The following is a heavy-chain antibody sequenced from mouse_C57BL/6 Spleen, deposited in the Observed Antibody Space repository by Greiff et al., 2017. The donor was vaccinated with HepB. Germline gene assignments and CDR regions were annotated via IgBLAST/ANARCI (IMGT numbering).Heavy chain of an antibody. CDR3: TDYYGSRTY. V-gene: IGHV6-3*01. CDR2: IRLKSDNYAT. Sequence: EVKLMESGGGLVQPGGSMKLSCVASGFTFSNYWMNWVRQSPEKGLEWVAQIRLKSDNYATHYAESVKGRFTISRDDSKSSVYLQMNNLRAEDTGIYYCTDYYGSRTYWGQGTTLTVSS. D-gene: IGHD1-1*01. CDR1: GFTFSNYW. J-gene: IGHJ2*01.